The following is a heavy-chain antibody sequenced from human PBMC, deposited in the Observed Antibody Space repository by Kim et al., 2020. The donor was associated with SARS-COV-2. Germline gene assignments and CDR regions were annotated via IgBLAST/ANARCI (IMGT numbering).Heavy chain of an antibody. Sequence: SETLSLTCTVSGGSISSYYWSWIRQPPGKGLEWIGYIYYSGSTNYNPSLKSRVTISVDTSKNQFSLKLSSVTAADTAVYYCARVFSSSWYVYNWFDPWGQGTLVTVSS. CDR1: GGSISSYY. D-gene: IGHD6-13*01. CDR3: ARVFSSSWYVYNWFDP. CDR2: IYYSGST. J-gene: IGHJ5*02. V-gene: IGHV4-59*13.